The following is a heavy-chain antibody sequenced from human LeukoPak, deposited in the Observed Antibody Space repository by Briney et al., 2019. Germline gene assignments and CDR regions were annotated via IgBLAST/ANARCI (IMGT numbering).Heavy chain of an antibody. V-gene: IGHV1-3*01. Sequence: ASVKVSCKASGYTFTSYGISWVRQAPGQGLEWMGWINAGNGNTKYSQKFQGRVTITRDTSASTAYMELSSLRSEDTAVYYCARDRTSASSIAAAEVNGMDVWGQGTTVTVSS. D-gene: IGHD6-13*01. CDR1: GYTFTSYG. J-gene: IGHJ6*02. CDR3: ARDRTSASSIAAAEVNGMDV. CDR2: INAGNGNT.